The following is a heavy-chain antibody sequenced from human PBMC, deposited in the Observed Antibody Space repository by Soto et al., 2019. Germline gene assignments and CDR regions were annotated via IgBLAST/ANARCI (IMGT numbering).Heavy chain of an antibody. CDR2: ISVSDAFI. CDR3: TRETVAGITGLDY. CDR1: GFNVGAFA. D-gene: IGHD1-20*01. V-gene: IGHV3-23*01. J-gene: IGHJ4*02. Sequence: GGSLRLSCAASGFNVGAFAVNWVRQAPGKGLEWVSGISVSDAFIYYADSVRGRFSISRDASENILYLQMNSLRVDDTALYYCTRETVAGITGLDYWGPGTLVSVSS.